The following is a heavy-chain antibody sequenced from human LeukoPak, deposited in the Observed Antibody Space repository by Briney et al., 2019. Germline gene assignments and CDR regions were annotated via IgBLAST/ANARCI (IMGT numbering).Heavy chain of an antibody. CDR2: IYTSGSI. J-gene: IGHJ5*02. Sequence: SETLSLTCTVSGGSISSYYWSWIRQPAGKGLEWIGRIYTSGSINYNPSLKSRVTMSVDTSKNQFSLKLSSVTAADTAVYYCASIRYSSSSYWFDPWGQGTLVTVSS. CDR3: ASIRYSSSSYWFDP. D-gene: IGHD6-6*01. V-gene: IGHV4-4*07. CDR1: GGSISSYY.